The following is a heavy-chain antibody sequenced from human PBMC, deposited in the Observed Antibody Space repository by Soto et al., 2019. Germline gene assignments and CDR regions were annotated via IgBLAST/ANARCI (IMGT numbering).Heavy chain of an antibody. V-gene: IGHV3-66*04. CDR1: GVTVSSNY. CDR3: ARHGYHSGGGYFDY. CDR2: IYSGGST. D-gene: IGHD2-8*02. Sequence: EVQLVESGGGLVQPGGSLRLSCAASGVTVSSNYMSWVRQAPGKGLEWVSVIYSGGSTYYADSVKGRFTISRDNSKNTLYLQMNRLRAEDPAVYYCARHGYHSGGGYFDYWGQGTLVTVSS. J-gene: IGHJ4*02.